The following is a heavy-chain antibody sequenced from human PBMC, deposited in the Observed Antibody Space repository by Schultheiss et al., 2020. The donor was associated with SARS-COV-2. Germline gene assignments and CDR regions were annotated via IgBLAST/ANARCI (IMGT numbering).Heavy chain of an antibody. CDR2: ISYDGSNK. Sequence: GGSLRLSCAASGFTFSSYAMHWVRQAPGKGLEWVAVISYDGSNKYYADSVKGRFTISRDNAKNSLYLQMNSLRADDTAVYYCVRDSTRYCTSTNCYAELFDYWGQGTLVTVSS. J-gene: IGHJ4*02. D-gene: IGHD2-2*01. CDR1: GFTFSSYA. V-gene: IGHV3-30*04. CDR3: VRDSTRYCTSTNCYAELFDY.